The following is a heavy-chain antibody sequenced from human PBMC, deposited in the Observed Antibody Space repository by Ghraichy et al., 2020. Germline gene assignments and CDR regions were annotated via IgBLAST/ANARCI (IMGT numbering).Heavy chain of an antibody. CDR2: ISGSGGST. CDR1: GFTFSSYA. CDR3: AKCDSRYQLLLSYYYYYMDV. Sequence: GESLNISCAASGFTFSSYAMSWVRQAPGKGLEWVSAISGSGGSTYYADSVKGRFTISRDNSKNTLYLQMNSLRAEDTAVYYCAKCDSRYQLLLSYYYYYMDVWGKGTTVTVSS. V-gene: IGHV3-23*01. D-gene: IGHD2-2*01. J-gene: IGHJ6*03.